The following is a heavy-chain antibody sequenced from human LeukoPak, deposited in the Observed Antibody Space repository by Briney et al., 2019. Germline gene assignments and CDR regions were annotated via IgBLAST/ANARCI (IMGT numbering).Heavy chain of an antibody. J-gene: IGHJ5*02. CDR3: AVGGAYCSGGSCYGWFDP. D-gene: IGHD2-15*01. Sequence: SETLSLTCAVYGGSFSNYYWTWIRQPPGKGLEWIGEINHSGSTYYNPSLKSRVTISVDTSKNQFSLKLSSVTAADTAVYYCAVGGAYCSGGSCYGWFDPWGQGTLVTVSS. CDR2: INHSGST. CDR1: GGSFSNYY. V-gene: IGHV4-34*01.